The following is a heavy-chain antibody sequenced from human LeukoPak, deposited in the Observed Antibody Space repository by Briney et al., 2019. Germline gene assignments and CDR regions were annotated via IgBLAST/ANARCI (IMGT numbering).Heavy chain of an antibody. Sequence: ARSPRLSSAASAVSSFDNAVHCGRHAPRKRRVGVSGVIWNIGSIGYADSVKGRFTISRDNAKNSLYLKMNSLRAEDTALYYCAKDSSSGSYQLQYFDYWGQGTLVTVSS. CDR1: AVSSFDNA. V-gene: IGHV3-9*02. CDR2: VIWNIGSI. D-gene: IGHD1-26*01. J-gene: IGHJ4*02. CDR3: AKDSSSGSYQLQYFDY.